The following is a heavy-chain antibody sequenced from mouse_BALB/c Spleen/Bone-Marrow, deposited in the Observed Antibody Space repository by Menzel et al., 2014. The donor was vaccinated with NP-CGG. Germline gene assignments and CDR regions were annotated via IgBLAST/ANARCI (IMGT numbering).Heavy chain of an antibody. Sequence: VHLVESGAELVRPGASVKLSCKALGYTFTDYEMHWVKQTPVHGLEWIGVIHPGSGGTAYNQEFKGKATLTADKSSTTAYMDLSSLTSEDSAVYYCTRDWGLRWGQGTTLTVSS. CDR2: IHPGSGGT. D-gene: IGHD3-1*01. J-gene: IGHJ2*01. V-gene: IGHV1-15*01. CDR3: TRDWGLR. CDR1: GYTFTDYE.